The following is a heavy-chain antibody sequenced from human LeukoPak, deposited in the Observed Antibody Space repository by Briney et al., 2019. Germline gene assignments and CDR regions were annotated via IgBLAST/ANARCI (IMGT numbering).Heavy chain of an antibody. J-gene: IGHJ5*02. CDR3: ARIRCGYGQDRCYNR. Sequence: NPSETLSLTCAVSGVPVDDYYWSWIRQSPEKGLEWIGEVSPGGYTTYNPSLRSRVIISEDTSENQLSLNVTSVTVADTALYYCARIRCGYGQDRCYNRWAQGSLVTVSS. CDR1: GVPVDDYY. CDR2: VSPGGYT. D-gene: IGHD3-22*01. V-gene: IGHV4-34*01.